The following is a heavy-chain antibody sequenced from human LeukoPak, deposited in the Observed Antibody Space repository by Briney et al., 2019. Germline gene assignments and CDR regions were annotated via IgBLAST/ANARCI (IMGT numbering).Heavy chain of an antibody. CDR1: GGSISSYY. CDR2: IYYSGST. CDR3: ARDIGSSGLDNWFDP. Sequence: PSEILSLTCTVSGGSISSYYWSWLRQPPGKGLEWIGYIYYSGSTNYNPSLKSRVTISVDTSKNKFSLKLSSVTAEDTAVYNCARDIGSSGLDNWFDPWGEGTLVSVSS. D-gene: IGHD3-22*01. J-gene: IGHJ5*02. V-gene: IGHV4-59*01.